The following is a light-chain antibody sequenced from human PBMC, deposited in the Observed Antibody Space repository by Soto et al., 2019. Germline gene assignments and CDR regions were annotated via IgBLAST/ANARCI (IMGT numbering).Light chain of an antibody. CDR1: QSLSRY. CDR2: AAS. J-gene: IGKJ1*01. CDR3: QQSFTSPKWT. V-gene: IGKV1-39*01. Sequence: DIRLTQSPSSLSASVGDRVTISCRASQSLSRYLHWYQQKPGEAPKLLIYAASTLQSGVPSRFSGSGSGTDFTLTITTLQPDDVGFYYCQQSFTSPKWTFGQGTKVEI.